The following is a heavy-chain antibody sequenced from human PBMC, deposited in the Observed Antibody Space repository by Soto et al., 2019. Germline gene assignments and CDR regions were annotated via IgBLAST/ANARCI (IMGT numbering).Heavy chain of an antibody. CDR2: ISAYNGNT. J-gene: IGHJ6*03. D-gene: IGHD3-3*01. CDR1: GYTFTSYG. Sequence: GASVKVSCKASGYTFTSYGISWVRQAPGQGLEWKGWISAYNGNTNYAQKLQGRVTMTTDTSTSTAYMELRSLRSDDTAVYYCARARGIFGVVITPQINYYCYMDVWGKGTTVTVSS. CDR3: ARARGIFGVVITPQINYYCYMDV. V-gene: IGHV1-18*01.